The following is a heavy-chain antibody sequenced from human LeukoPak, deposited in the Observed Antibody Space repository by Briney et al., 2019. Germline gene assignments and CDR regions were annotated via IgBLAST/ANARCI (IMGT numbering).Heavy chain of an antibody. D-gene: IGHD3-22*01. CDR1: GGSISSSNW. J-gene: IGHJ4*02. V-gene: IGHV4-4*02. CDR2: IYHSGST. Sequence: SETLSLTCTVSGGSISSSNWWSWVRQPPGKGLEWIGEIYHSGSTNYNPSLKSRVTISVDKSKNQFSLKLSSVTAADTAVYYCAREEGTYYYDSSGYYPFDYWGQGTLVTVSS. CDR3: AREEGTYYYDSSGYYPFDY.